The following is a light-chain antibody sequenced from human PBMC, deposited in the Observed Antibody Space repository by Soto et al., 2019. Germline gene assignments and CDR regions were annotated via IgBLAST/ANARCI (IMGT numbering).Light chain of an antibody. V-gene: IGLV3-21*02. J-gene: IGLJ1*01. CDR2: NDK. Sequence: SYELTQLLSVSVAPGQTARITCGGYNIGTESVHWYQQKPGQAPVMVVYNDKDRPSGIPKRFSGSNSGNTATLTISRVEAGDEADYYCQVWNSSSDHDVFGSGTKVTVL. CDR1: NIGTES. CDR3: QVWNSSSDHDV.